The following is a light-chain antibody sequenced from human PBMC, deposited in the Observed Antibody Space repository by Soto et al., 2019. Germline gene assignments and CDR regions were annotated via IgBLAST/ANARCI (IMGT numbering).Light chain of an antibody. CDR1: SRNIGTYYD. J-gene: IGLJ3*02. CDR3: SSYTSRNTLV. CDR2: DVS. Sequence: QSVLTQPASVSGSPGQTITISCTGTSRNIGTYYDVSWYQHHPGKAPKVIIHDVSTRPSGVSDRFSGSNSDNTASLTISGLHPDEDDDYYCSSYTSRNTLVFGGGTKLTVL. V-gene: IGLV2-14*03.